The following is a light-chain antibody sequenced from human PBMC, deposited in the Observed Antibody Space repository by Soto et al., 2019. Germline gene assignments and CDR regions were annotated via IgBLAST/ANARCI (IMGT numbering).Light chain of an antibody. CDR3: QQYAKSPLT. Sequence: EIVLTQSPATLSLSPGERATLSCRASQSVSSYLAWYQQKPGQAPRLLIYDASNRATGIPARFSGSGSGTDFTLTISSLEPEDFAVYHCQQYAKSPLTFGGGTKLEIK. CDR2: DAS. J-gene: IGKJ4*01. V-gene: IGKV3-11*01. CDR1: QSVSSY.